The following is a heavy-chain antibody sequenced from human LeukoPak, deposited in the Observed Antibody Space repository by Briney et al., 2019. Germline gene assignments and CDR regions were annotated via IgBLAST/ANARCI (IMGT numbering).Heavy chain of an antibody. D-gene: IGHD6-13*01. J-gene: IGHJ4*02. CDR2: ISGSGGST. CDR3: ARVRKGGIAAAHFDY. CDR1: GFTFSSYA. Sequence: PGGSLRLSCAASGFTFSSYAMSWVRQAPGKGLEWVSAISGSGGSTYYADSVKGRFTISRDNAKNSLYLQMNSLRAEDTAVYYCARVRKGGIAAAHFDYWGQGTLVTVSS. V-gene: IGHV3-23*01.